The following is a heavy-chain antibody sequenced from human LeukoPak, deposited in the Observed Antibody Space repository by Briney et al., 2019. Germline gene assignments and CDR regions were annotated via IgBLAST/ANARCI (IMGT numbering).Heavy chain of an antibody. Sequence: ASVKVSCKASGGTFSSYAISWVRQAPGQGLEWMGRIIPILGIANYAQKFQGRVTITADKSTSTAYMELSSLRSEDTAVYYCAREEDTGLYGMDVWGQGTTVTVSS. V-gene: IGHV1-69*04. CDR3: AREEDTGLYGMDV. CDR2: IIPILGIA. D-gene: IGHD3/OR15-3a*01. J-gene: IGHJ6*02. CDR1: GGTFSSYA.